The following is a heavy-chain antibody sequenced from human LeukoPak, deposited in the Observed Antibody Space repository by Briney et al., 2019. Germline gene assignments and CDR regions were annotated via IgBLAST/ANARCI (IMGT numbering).Heavy chain of an antibody. CDR1: GGSITSYY. CDR3: ARVVVVAGVVGWFDP. Sequence: PSETLPLTCTVSGGSITSYYWSWIRQPAGRGLEWIGRIYTSGSINYNPSLQSRVTISVDRSKNLLSLRLSSVTAADTAVYYCARVVVVAGVVGWFDPWGQGTLVTVSS. D-gene: IGHD6-19*01. V-gene: IGHV4-4*07. CDR2: IYTSGSI. J-gene: IGHJ5*02.